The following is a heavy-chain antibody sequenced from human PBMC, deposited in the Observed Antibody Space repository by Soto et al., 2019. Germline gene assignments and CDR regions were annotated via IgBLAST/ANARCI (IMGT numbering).Heavy chain of an antibody. CDR1: GYSFTSYW. CDR3: GRCTGIFRALLSHRFDY. CDR2: IYPGDSDT. Sequence: GESLKISCKGSGYSFTSYWIGWVRQMPGKGLEWMGIIYPGDSDTSSRPSLQGQVPIAVDKPIRTVYLQWGRLKVSDTHRYYCGRCTGIFRALLSHRFDYWFHGPLVNDSS. J-gene: IGHJ4*01. V-gene: IGHV5-51*04. D-gene: IGHD2-15*01.